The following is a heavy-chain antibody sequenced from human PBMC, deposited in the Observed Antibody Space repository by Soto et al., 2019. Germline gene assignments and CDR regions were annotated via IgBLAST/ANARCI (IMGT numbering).Heavy chain of an antibody. V-gene: IGHV3-23*01. J-gene: IGHJ4*02. CDR3: AKSRGDSWTTYYFDY. D-gene: IGHD4-4*01. CDR1: GFTFSSNS. Sequence: EVQLLESGGGLVQPGGSLKLSCAAPGFTFSSNSMSWVRQAPGKGLEWVSGISGRGGSTYYANSVKGRFTISRDNSENMLYLQIYSLRAEDTAVYFCAKSRGDSWTTYYFDYWGQGTLITVSS. CDR2: ISGRGGST.